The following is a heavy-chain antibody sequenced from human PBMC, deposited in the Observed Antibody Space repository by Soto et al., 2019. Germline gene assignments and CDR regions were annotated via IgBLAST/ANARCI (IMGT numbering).Heavy chain of an antibody. Sequence: NPSETRSLTCTVSGGTISGSYWSWVRQTPGKVLERDGYIHDSGSTNYNPSLKSRVTMSVDAAKNQFSLQLSSVTAADTALHFCTKYRRTDAEGYSFDYWGQRALVTVS. D-gene: IGHD2-15*01. CDR1: GGTISGSY. V-gene: IGHV4-59*01. J-gene: IGHJ4*02. CDR3: TKYRRTDAEGYSFDY. CDR2: IHDSGST.